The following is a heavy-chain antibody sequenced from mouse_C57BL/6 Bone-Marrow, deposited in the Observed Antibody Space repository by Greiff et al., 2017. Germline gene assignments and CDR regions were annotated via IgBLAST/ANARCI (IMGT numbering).Heavy chain of an antibody. CDR3: ARVVATDGWYFDV. V-gene: IGHV5-16*01. CDR2: INYDGSST. CDR1: GFTFSDYY. Sequence: VQRVESEGGLVQPGSSMKLSCTASGFTFSDYYMAWVRQVPEKGLEWVANINYDGSSTYYLDSLKSRFIISRDNAKNILYLQMSSLKSEDTATYYCARVVATDGWYFDVWGTGTTVTVSS. D-gene: IGHD1-1*01. J-gene: IGHJ1*03.